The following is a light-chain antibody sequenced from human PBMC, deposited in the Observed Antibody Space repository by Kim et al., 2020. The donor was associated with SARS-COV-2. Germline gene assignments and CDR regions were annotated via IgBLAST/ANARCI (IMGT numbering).Light chain of an antibody. Sequence: GDRVTITCRASQGISTHLAWYQQKPGRAPKLLIYAASTLQSGVPSRFSGSGSGTDFTLTISSLQPEDFATYYCQQLHSYPITFGQGTRLEIK. CDR2: AAS. CDR3: QQLHSYPIT. CDR1: QGISTH. J-gene: IGKJ5*01. V-gene: IGKV1-9*01.